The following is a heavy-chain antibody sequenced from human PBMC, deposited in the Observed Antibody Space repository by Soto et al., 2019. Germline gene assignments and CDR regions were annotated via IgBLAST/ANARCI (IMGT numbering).Heavy chain of an antibody. V-gene: IGHV3-9*01. D-gene: IGHD2-2*01. CDR1: GFTFDDYA. Sequence: EVQLVESGGGLVQPGRSLRLSCAASGFTFDDYAMHWVRQAPGKGLEWGSGISWNSGRIGYADSVKGRSTISRDNAKNSLYLQMNSRRAEDTALYYCAKVGCSSTSCYEAHYYYRDVWGKGTTVTVSS. CDR2: ISWNSGRI. CDR3: AKVGCSSTSCYEAHYYYRDV. J-gene: IGHJ6*03.